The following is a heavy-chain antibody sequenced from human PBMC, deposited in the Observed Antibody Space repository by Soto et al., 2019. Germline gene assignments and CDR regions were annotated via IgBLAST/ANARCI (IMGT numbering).Heavy chain of an antibody. V-gene: IGHV3-23*01. J-gene: IGHJ4*02. CDR2: FRAGGDDGTT. CDR3: AKKVNSGSGSQYFDY. Sequence: VGFVRLSCVASGFTFSSYSMSWVRQAPGKGLEWVSGFRAGGDDGTTYYADSVKGRFTISRDNSKNTLFLQMNSLRAEDTAIYYCAKKVNSGSGSQYFDYFGQGTLVTVSS. D-gene: IGHD3-10*01. CDR1: GFTFSSYS.